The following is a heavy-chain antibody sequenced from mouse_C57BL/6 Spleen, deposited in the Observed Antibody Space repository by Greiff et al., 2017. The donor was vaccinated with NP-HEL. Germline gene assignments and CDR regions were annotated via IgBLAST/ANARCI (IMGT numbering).Heavy chain of an antibody. CDR3: ARGDYYGSSPAWFAY. J-gene: IGHJ3*01. Sequence: EVQLQQSGPELVKPGASVKISCNASGYTFTDYYMNWVKQSHGKSLEWIGDINPNNGGTSYNQKFKGKATLTVDKSSSTAYMELRSLTSEDSAVYYCARGDYYGSSPAWFAYWGQGTLVTVSA. CDR2: INPNNGGT. CDR1: GYTFTDYY. D-gene: IGHD1-1*01. V-gene: IGHV1-26*01.